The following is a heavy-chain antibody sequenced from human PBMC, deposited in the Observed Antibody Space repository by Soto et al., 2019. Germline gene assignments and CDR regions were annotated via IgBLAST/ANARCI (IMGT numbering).Heavy chain of an antibody. J-gene: IGHJ3*02. CDR1: GYTFTSYD. D-gene: IGHD3-16*02. Sequence: GASVKVSCKASGYTFTSYDINWVRQATGQGLEWMGWMNPNSGNTGYAQKFQGRVTMTRNTSISTAYMELSSLRSEDTAVYYCARGNMITFGGVIVHDAFDIWGQGIMVTVSS. V-gene: IGHV1-8*01. CDR2: MNPNSGNT. CDR3: ARGNMITFGGVIVHDAFDI.